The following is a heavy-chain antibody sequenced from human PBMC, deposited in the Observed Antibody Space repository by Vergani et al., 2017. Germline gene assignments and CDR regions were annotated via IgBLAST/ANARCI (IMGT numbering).Heavy chain of an antibody. CDR1: GFTFSACP. CDR3: VRLPRGPWNFDL. CDR2: ISARYPST. J-gene: IGHJ2*01. V-gene: IGHV3-23*01. Sequence: EVQLLQSGEGVIQPGGSVRLSCAASGFTFSACPMTWVRQAPGKGLEWVSAISARYPSTYYADSVKGRFTISRDNTKNSLSLQMSGLRVEDTAVYYCVRLPRGPWNFDLWGRGTLITVSS.